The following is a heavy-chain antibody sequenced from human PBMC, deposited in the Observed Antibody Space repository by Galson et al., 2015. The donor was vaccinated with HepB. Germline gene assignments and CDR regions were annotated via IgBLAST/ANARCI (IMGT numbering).Heavy chain of an antibody. CDR1: GFTFSSYA. V-gene: IGHV3-23*01. J-gene: IGHJ4*02. CDR3: AKDECSSGCSGY. CDR2: ISGSGGST. Sequence: SLRLSCAASGFTFSSYAMSRVRQAPGKGLEWVSAISGSGGSTYYADSVKGRFAISRDNSKNTLYLQMNSLRAEDTAVYYCAKDECSSGCSGYWGQGTLVTVSS. D-gene: IGHD6-19*01.